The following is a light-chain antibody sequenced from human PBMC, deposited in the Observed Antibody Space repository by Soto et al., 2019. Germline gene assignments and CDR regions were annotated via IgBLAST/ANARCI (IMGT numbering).Light chain of an antibody. CDR2: EAS. J-gene: IGKJ2*01. V-gene: IGKV3-20*01. CDR1: ESVRSTY. CDR3: QQYFNSPYMYT. Sequence: DIVLTQSPGIPSLSPGDRATLSCRSSESVRSTYLAWYQQKRGQAPRLLIYEASSRASGIPDRFSGSGSGKDFTLTISKVEPEDVAVYYCQQYFNSPYMYTFGQGTVLEI.